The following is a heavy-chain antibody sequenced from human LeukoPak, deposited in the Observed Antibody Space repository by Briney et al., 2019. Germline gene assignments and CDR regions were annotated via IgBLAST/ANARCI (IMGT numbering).Heavy chain of an antibody. CDR3: ARDIPHYVWGSYRYTEDAFDI. Sequence: PSETLSLTCTVSGGSISGYYWSWIRQPPGKGLEWIAYIYYNGISNYNPSLKSRVIISVDSSKNQFSLKLSSVTAADTAVYYCARDIPHYVWGSYRYTEDAFDIWGQGTMVTVSS. CDR2: IYYNGIS. CDR1: GGSISGYY. J-gene: IGHJ3*02. V-gene: IGHV4-59*01. D-gene: IGHD3-16*02.